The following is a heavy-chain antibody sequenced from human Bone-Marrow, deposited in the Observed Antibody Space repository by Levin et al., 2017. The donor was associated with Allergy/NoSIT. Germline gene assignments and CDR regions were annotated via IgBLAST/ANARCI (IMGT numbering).Heavy chain of an antibody. V-gene: IGHV3-73*01. D-gene: IGHD5-12*01. CDR3: TTRGYSSYGVI. J-gene: IGHJ4*02. CDR2: IRSKADSYAT. Sequence: GGSLRLSCAASGFTFSGSAMHWVRQASGKGLEWVGRIRSKADSYATAFAASVKGRFTISRDDSKNTAYLQMNSLKTEDTAVYYCTTRGYSSYGVIWGQGTLVTVSS. CDR1: GFTFSGSA.